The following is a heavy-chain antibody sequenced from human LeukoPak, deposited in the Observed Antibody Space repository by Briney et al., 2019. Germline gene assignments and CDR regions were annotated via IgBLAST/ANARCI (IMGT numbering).Heavy chain of an antibody. Sequence: GGSLRLSCAASGFTFSTYWMSWVRQAPGKGLEWVANIKEDGSEKYYVDSVKGRFTISRDNAKNSLYLQMNSLKTEDTAVYYCARSYGSGTYPFDYWGQGTLVTVSS. J-gene: IGHJ4*02. CDR2: IKEDGSEK. D-gene: IGHD3-10*01. CDR1: GFTFSTYW. V-gene: IGHV3-7*05. CDR3: ARSYGSGTYPFDY.